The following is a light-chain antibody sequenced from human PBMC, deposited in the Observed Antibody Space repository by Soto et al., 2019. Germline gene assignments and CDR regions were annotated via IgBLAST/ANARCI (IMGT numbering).Light chain of an antibody. Sequence: QSVLTQPPSASGTPGQRVTISCSGSSSNIGSNVVNWFQQLPGTAPKLRIYSNNQRPSVVPDRFSGSKSGTSASLAISGLQSEDEADYYCATWDDSLNGYVFGTGTKVTVL. V-gene: IGLV1-44*01. J-gene: IGLJ1*01. CDR2: SNN. CDR1: SSNIGSNV. CDR3: ATWDDSLNGYV.